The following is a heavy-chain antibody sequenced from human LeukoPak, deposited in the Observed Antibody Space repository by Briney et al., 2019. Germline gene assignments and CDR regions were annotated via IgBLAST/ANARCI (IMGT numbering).Heavy chain of an antibody. Sequence: SETLSLTCTVSGASISGYYWNWIRQSPGKGLEWIALIYDTGSSNYNPSLTSRVTISVDKSKNQFSLKLKSVTAADTAVYYCAGNRNALGDVNWLDPWGQGTLVTVSS. CDR3: AGNRNALGDVNWLDP. V-gene: IGHV4-59*01. CDR2: IYDTGSS. D-gene: IGHD1/OR15-1a*01. CDR1: GASISGYY. J-gene: IGHJ5*02.